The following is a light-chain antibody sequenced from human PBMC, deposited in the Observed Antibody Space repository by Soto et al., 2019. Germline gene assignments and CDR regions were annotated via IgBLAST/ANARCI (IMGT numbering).Light chain of an antibody. CDR1: SSDIGSYKY. CDR3: SSYASTTIPYV. V-gene: IGLV2-14*01. J-gene: IGLJ1*01. Sequence: QSALTQPASVSGSPGQSITISCSGTSSDIGSYKYVSWYQHHPGKAPKLIIYEVSLRPSGISNRFSGSKSGNTASLTISGLQAEDEAEYYCSSYASTTIPYVVGTGTKLTVL. CDR2: EVS.